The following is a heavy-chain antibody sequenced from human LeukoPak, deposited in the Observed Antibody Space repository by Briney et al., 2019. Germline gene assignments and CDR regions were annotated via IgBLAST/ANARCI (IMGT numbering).Heavy chain of an antibody. CDR1: GCTFSSYA. CDR3: AKVSGHCSSTSCYKALDY. V-gene: IGHV3-23*01. CDR2: ICGSGGST. D-gene: IGHD2-2*02. J-gene: IGHJ4*02. Sequence: PGGTLRLTCAASGCTFSSYAMSWIRQPAGKGLEWVAGICGSGGSTYYPDSVKGRFTISRDNSKNSLYLQMNSLRSEDTAVYYCAKVSGHCSSTSCYKALDYWGQGTLVTVSS.